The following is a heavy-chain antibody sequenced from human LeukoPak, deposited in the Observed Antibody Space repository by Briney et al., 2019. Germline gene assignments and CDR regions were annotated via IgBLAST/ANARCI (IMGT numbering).Heavy chain of an antibody. CDR3: ARIAAAGKNWFDP. CDR2: IYYSGST. D-gene: IGHD6-13*01. V-gene: IGHV4-39*01. Sequence: SETLSLTCTVSGGSISSSSYYWGWIRQPPGKGLEWIGSIYYSGSTYYNPSLKSRVTISADTSKNQFSLKLSSVTAADTAVYYCARIAAAGKNWFDPWGQGTLVTVSS. J-gene: IGHJ5*02. CDR1: GGSISSSSYY.